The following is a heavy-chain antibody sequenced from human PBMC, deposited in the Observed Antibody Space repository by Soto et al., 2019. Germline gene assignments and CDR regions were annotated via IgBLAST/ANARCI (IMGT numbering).Heavy chain of an antibody. CDR2: IYWYGYK. Sequence: QITLKESGPTLVKPTQTLTLTCAFSGFSLRTSGVGVGWIRQPPGKALEWLALIYWYGYKHYSPYLQSRLTIPQDSSKNQVSLTLVHMDPVDTATYYNAHQGGGDRILDYWGQGTMVTVSS. J-gene: IGHJ4*02. CDR1: GFSLRTSGVG. D-gene: IGHD3-16*01. V-gene: IGHV2-5*01. CDR3: AHQGGGDRILDY.